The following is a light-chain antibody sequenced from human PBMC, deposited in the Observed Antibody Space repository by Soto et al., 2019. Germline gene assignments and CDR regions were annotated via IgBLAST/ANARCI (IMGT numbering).Light chain of an antibody. V-gene: IGKV3-20*01. CDR2: GAS. J-gene: IGKJ1*01. CDR1: QSVSSSY. CDR3: QQYGSSPWT. Sequence: EIVLTQSPGTLSLSPGERATLSCRASQSVSSSYLAWYQQKPGQAPRPLIYGASSRAIGIPDRFSGSGSGTDFTLTISRLEPEDNAVYYCQQYGSSPWTFGQGTRWIS.